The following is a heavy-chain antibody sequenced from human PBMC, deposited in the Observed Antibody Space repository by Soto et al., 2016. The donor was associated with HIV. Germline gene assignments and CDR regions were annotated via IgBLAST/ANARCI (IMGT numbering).Heavy chain of an antibody. CDR3: AKSTMITFGGVIGDYFDY. D-gene: IGHD3-16*01. V-gene: IGHV3-43*01. CDR2: ISWDGGST. CDR1: GFTFDDYT. J-gene: IGHJ4*02. Sequence: EVQLVESGGVVVQPGGSLRLSCAASGFTFDDYTMHWVRQAPGKGLEWVSLISWDGGSTYYADSVKGRFTISRDNSKNSLYLQMNSLRTEDTALYYCAKSTMITFGGVIGDYFDYWGQGTLVTVSS.